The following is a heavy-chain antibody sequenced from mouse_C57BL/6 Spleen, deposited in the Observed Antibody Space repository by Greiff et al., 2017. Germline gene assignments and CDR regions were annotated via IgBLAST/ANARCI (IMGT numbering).Heavy chain of an antibody. D-gene: IGHD2-3*01. Sequence: VQLQQSGPELVKPGASVKISCKASGYAFSSSWMNWVKQRPGKGLEWIGRIYPGDGDTNYNGKFKGKATLTADKSSSTAYMQLSSLTSEDSAVYFCARGLGGYYSYAMDYWGQGTSVTVSS. V-gene: IGHV1-82*01. CDR1: GYAFSSSW. CDR2: IYPGDGDT. J-gene: IGHJ4*01. CDR3: ARGLGGYYSYAMDY.